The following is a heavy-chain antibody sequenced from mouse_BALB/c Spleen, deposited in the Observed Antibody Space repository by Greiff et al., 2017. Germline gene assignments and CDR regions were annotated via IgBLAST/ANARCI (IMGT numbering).Heavy chain of an antibody. J-gene: IGHJ4*01. Sequence: VQLQQSGAELVKPGASVKLSCKASGYTFTSYYMYWVKQRPGQGLEWIGEINPSNGGTNFNEKFKSKATLTVDKSSSTAYMQLSSLTSEDSAVYYCTRGPIYYDYAMDYWGQGTSVTVSS. CDR1: GYTFTSYY. CDR3: TRGPIYYDYAMDY. V-gene: IGHV1S81*02. CDR2: INPSNGGT. D-gene: IGHD2-4*01.